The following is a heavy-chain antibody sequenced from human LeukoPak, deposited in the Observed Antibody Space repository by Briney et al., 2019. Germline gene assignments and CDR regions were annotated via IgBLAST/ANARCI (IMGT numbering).Heavy chain of an antibody. CDR1: GGSVSSYH. CDR3: AREANSPTARYWYFDL. D-gene: IGHD2-21*01. Sequence: ETLSLTCAVSGGSVSSYHWSWMRQPPGKGLEWIGYVYYSGSTNYNPALKSRVTISLDTSENQFSLKLSSVTAADTAVYYCAREANSPTARYWYFDLWGRGTQVTVSS. CDR2: VYYSGST. J-gene: IGHJ2*01. V-gene: IGHV4-59*02.